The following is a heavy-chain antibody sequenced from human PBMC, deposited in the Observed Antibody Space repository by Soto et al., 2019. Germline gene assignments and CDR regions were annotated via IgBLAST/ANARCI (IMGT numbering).Heavy chain of an antibody. CDR2: ISYDGSNK. V-gene: IGHV3-30*18. J-gene: IGHJ6*02. CDR3: AKDNDRLYGMDV. CDR1: GFTFSSYG. D-gene: IGHD1-1*01. Sequence: QVQLVESGGGVVQPGRSLRLSCAASGFTFSSYGMHWVRQAPGKGLEWVAVISYDGSNKYYADSVKGRFTISRDNSKNTLYLQMNSLRAEDTAVYYCAKDNDRLYGMDVWGQGTTVTVSS.